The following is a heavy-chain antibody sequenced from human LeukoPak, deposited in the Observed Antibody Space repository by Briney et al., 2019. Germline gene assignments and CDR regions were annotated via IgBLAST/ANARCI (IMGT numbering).Heavy chain of an antibody. J-gene: IGHJ3*02. V-gene: IGHV3-21*01. CDR2: ISSSSSYI. CDR3: ARVLCSGGTCLDAFDI. D-gene: IGHD2-15*01. Sequence: GGSLRLSCAASGFPFSSYSMNWVRQAPGKGLEWVSSISSSSSYIYYADSVKGRFAISRDNAKNSLYLQMNSLRAEDTAVYYCARVLCSGGTCLDAFDIWGQGTMVTVSS. CDR1: GFPFSSYS.